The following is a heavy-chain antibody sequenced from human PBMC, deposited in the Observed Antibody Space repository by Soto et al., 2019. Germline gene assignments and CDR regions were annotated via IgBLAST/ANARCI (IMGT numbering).Heavy chain of an antibody. V-gene: IGHV4-34*01. J-gene: IGHJ5*02. D-gene: IGHD3-3*01. Sequence: QVQLQQWGAGLLKPSETLSLTCAVHGGSLTGYFWNWIRQPPGQGLEWLGEINHSGNSNHNPSLKSRVTMSVDTSKNHISLKLSPVTAADTAVYYCARGRGPNYDFSSGYFPPWFDPWGQEHLVTVSS. CDR1: GGSLTGYF. CDR3: ARGRGPNYDFSSGYFPPWFDP. CDR2: INHSGNS.